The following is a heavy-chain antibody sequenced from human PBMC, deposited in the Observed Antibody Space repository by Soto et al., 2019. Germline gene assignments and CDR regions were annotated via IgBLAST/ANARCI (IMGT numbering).Heavy chain of an antibody. CDR3: ARLTAATISYYYYGMDV. CDR1: GGSFSGYY. CDR2: INHSGST. J-gene: IGHJ6*02. V-gene: IGHV4-34*01. Sequence: QVQLQQWGAGLLKPSETLSLTCAVYGGSFSGYYWSWIRQPPGKGLEWIGEINHSGSTNYNPSLKSRVTISVDTSKNQFSLKLSSVTAADTAVYYCARLTAATISYYYYGMDVWGQGTTVTVSS. D-gene: IGHD5-12*01.